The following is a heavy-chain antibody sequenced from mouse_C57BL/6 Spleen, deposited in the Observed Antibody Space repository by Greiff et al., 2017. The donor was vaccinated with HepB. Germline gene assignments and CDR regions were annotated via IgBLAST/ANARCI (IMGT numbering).Heavy chain of an antibody. CDR1: GFTFSDYG. CDR3: ARKDEGYLFAY. D-gene: IGHD2-3*01. J-gene: IGHJ3*01. V-gene: IGHV5-17*01. Sequence: EVQGVESGGGLVKPGGSLKLSCAASGFTFSDYGMHWVRQAPEKGLEWVAYISSGSSTIYYADTVKGRFTISRDNAKNTLFLQMTSLRSEDTAMYYCARKDEGYLFAYWGQGTLVTVSA. CDR2: ISSGSSTI.